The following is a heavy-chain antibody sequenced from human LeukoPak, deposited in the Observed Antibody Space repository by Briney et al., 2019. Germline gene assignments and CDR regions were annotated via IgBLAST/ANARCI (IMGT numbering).Heavy chain of an antibody. CDR1: GFTFCSYA. D-gene: IGHD6-19*01. J-gene: IGHJ4*02. Sequence: QPGGSLGVSCAGSGFTFCSYAVHWGRPAPGEGLEYVWAISSKGGSTYYAHSVKGRFTLSRDNSKNTLYLQKGSLRAEDMAVYYCARFPPYSSGRHYFDFWRQGTLVTVSS. V-gene: IGHV3-64*01. CDR2: ISSKGGST. CDR3: ARFPPYSSGRHYFDF.